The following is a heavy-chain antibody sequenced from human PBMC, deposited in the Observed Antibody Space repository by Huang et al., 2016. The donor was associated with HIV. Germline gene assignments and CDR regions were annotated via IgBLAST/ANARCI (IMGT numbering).Heavy chain of an antibody. CDR3: PREAAGSGSDYISRLAY. V-gene: IGHV1-69*01. CDR1: GGTFISYA. CDR2: IIPTFGTA. Sequence: QVHLVQSGAEVKKPGSSVKMSCRASGGTFISYAITWVRQAPGQGLEWVGQIIPTFGTANTAKKFQARVPSPAVDSPNTVFMEFRSLRAADPAVYYWPREAAGSGSDYISRLAYWAQGRPVTASP. D-gene: IGHD5-12*01. J-gene: IGHJ4*02.